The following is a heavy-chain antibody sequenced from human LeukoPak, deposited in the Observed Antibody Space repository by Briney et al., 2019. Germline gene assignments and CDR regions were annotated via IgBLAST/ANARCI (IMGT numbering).Heavy chain of an antibody. CDR3: ARGIPSFSLFGTVIY. Sequence: ASVKVSCKASGYNFPGYDIHWVRQAPGQGFEWMGWINPNNGDTNYAQKFQGRVTMTRDTSVSTAFMELSTLKSDDAAVYYCARGIPSFSLFGTVIYWGQGTLLTVSS. V-gene: IGHV1-2*02. CDR1: GYNFPGYD. J-gene: IGHJ4*02. D-gene: IGHD3-3*01. CDR2: INPNNGDT.